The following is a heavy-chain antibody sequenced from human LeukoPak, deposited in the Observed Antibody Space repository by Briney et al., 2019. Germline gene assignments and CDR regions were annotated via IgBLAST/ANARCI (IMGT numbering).Heavy chain of an antibody. D-gene: IGHD2-2*02. CDR2: ISAYNGNT. Sequence: ASVKVSCKASGGTFSSYAISWVRQAPGQGLEWMGWISAYNGNTNYAQKLQGRVTMTTDTSTSTAYMELRSLRSDDTAVYYCAREGYCSSTSCYTNDYWGQGTLVTVSS. J-gene: IGHJ4*02. CDR1: GGTFSSYA. V-gene: IGHV1-18*01. CDR3: AREGYCSSTSCYTNDY.